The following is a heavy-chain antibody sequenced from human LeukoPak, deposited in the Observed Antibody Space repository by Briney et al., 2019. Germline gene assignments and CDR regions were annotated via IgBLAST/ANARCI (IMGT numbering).Heavy chain of an antibody. V-gene: IGHV3-23*01. CDR1: GFTSSSYA. J-gene: IGHJ4*02. Sequence: PGGSLRLSCAASGFTSSSYAMSWVRQAPGKGLEWVSAISGSGGSTYYADSVKGRFTISRDNSKNTLYLQMNSLRAEDTAVYYCAKGPSSWEPTYYFDYWGQGTLVTVSS. CDR3: AKGPSSWEPTYYFDY. D-gene: IGHD1-14*01. CDR2: ISGSGGST.